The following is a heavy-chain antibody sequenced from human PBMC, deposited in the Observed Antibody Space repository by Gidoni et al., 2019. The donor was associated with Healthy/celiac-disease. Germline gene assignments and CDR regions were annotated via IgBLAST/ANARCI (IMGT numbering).Heavy chain of an antibody. V-gene: IGHV1-18*01. Sequence: QVQLVHSGAEVTKPGASVKVSCTPSGYTFTSYGISWVRQAPGQGLEWMGWISAYNGNTNYAQKLQGRVTMTTDTSTSTAYMELRSLRSDDTAVYYCARDQDDFWIQTGYYYGMDVWGQGTTVTVSS. CDR1: GYTFTSYG. CDR2: ISAYNGNT. J-gene: IGHJ6*02. CDR3: ARDQDDFWIQTGYYYGMDV. D-gene: IGHD3-3*01.